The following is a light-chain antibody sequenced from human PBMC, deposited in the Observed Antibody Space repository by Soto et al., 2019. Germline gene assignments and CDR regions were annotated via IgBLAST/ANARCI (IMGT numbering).Light chain of an antibody. CDR1: QSIRSNY. V-gene: IGKV3-20*01. J-gene: IGKJ1*01. CDR3: QQYGSSPRT. CDR2: GAS. Sequence: EIVLIQSPATLSLSPGEGATLSCRASQSIRSNYVAWYQQKPGQGPRLLIYGASSRATGIPDRFSGSGSGTDFTLIISRLEPEDFAMYYCQQYGSSPRTFGQGTKVDI.